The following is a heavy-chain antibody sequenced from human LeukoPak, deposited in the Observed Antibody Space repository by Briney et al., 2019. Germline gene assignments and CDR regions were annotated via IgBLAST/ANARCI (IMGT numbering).Heavy chain of an antibody. J-gene: IGHJ4*02. CDR2: ISAYNGNT. CDR3: ARDFDWLFPFDY. CDR1: GYTFTIYG. V-gene: IGHV1-18*01. Sequence: ASVTVSCKASGYTFTIYGISWVRQAPGQGLEWMGWISAYNGNTNYAQKLQGRVTMTTDTSTSTAYMELRSLRSDDTAVYYCARDFDWLFPFDYWGQGTLVTVSS. D-gene: IGHD3-9*01.